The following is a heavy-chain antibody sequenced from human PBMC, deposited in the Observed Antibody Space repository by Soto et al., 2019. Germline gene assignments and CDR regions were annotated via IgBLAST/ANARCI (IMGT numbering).Heavy chain of an antibody. V-gene: IGHV3-15*01. CDR2: IKSKTDGGTT. D-gene: IGHD3-3*01. J-gene: IGHJ4*02. Sequence: GGSLRLGCAASGVSFCNAWVSWVRQAPGKGLEWVGRIKSKTDGGTTDYAAPVKGRFTISRDDSKNTLYLQMNSLKTEDTAVYYCTTADDFWSGYSYWCQATLVTVAS. CDR3: TTADDFWSGYSY. CDR1: GVSFCNAW.